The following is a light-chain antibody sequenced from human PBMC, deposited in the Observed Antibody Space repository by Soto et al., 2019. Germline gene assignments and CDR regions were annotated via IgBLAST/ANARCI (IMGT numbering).Light chain of an antibody. V-gene: IGKV3-15*01. J-gene: IGKJ4*01. CDR1: QSVSSN. CDR3: QQYNNWPPLT. CDR2: GAS. Sequence: EIVMTQSPATLSVSPGERATLSCWASQSVSSNLAWYQQKPGQAPRLLIYGASLRATGIPARFSGSGSGTEFTLTISSLQSEDFAVYYCQQYNNWPPLTFGGGTKVEIK.